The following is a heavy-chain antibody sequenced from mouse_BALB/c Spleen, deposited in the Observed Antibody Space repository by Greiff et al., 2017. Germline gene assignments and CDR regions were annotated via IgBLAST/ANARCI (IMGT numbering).Heavy chain of an antibody. CDR1: GFTFSSYA. J-gene: IGHJ4*01. D-gene: IGHD2-4*01. V-gene: IGHV5-6-5*01. CDR2: ISSGGST. Sequence: VMLVESGGGLVKPGGSLKLSCAASGFTFSSYAMSWVRQTPEKRLEWVASISSGGSTYYPDSVKGRFTISRDNARNILYLQMSSLRSEDTAMYYCARLYYDYDGYYAMDYWGQGTSVTVSS. CDR3: ARLYYDYDGYYAMDY.